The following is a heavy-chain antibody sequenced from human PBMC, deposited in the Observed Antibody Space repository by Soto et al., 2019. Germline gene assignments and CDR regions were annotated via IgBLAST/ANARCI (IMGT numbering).Heavy chain of an antibody. J-gene: IGHJ5*02. CDR1: GGSFSGYY. CDR3: ARKEYSSGWYWFDP. Sequence: SETLSLTCAVYGGSFSGYYWSWIRQPPGKGLEWIGEINHSGSTNYNPSLKSRVTISVDTSKNQFSLKLSSVTAADTAVYYCARKEYSSGWYWFDPWGQGTLVTVSS. V-gene: IGHV4-34*01. D-gene: IGHD6-19*01. CDR2: INHSGST.